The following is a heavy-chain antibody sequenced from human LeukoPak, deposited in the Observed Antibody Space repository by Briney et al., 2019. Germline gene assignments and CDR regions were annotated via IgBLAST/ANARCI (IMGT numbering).Heavy chain of an antibody. CDR3: ARAYGSGRRFDY. V-gene: IGHV3-30*03. CDR1: GFTFSSYG. CDR2: ISYDGSNK. D-gene: IGHD3-10*01. Sequence: PGGSLRLSCAASGFTFSSYGMHWVRQAPGKGLEWVAVISYDGSNKYYADSVKGRFTISRDNSKNTLYLQMNSLRAEDTAVYYCARAYGSGRRFDYWGQGTLVTVSS. J-gene: IGHJ4*02.